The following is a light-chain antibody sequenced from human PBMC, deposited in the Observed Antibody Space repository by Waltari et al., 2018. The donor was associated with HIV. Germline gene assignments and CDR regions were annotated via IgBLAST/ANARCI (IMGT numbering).Light chain of an antibody. V-gene: IGKV1-5*03. CDR3: QQYKSSSST. CDR1: QNINYW. Sequence: DIQMTQSPSTLSASVGDRVTITCRASQNINYWLAWYQQRPGKAPKLLIYKASSLESGVPSRFSGSGSGTEFSLTISSLQPDDFATYYCQQYKSSSSTFDQGTTVDIK. J-gene: IGKJ1*01. CDR2: KAS.